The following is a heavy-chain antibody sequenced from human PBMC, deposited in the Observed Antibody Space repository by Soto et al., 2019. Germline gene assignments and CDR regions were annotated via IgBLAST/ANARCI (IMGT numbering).Heavy chain of an antibody. CDR2: IIPIFGTA. D-gene: IGHD2-2*01. J-gene: IGHJ6*02. CDR1: GGTFSSYA. CDR3: ARDLGYCSSTSCPYYYYYGMDV. V-gene: IGHV1-69*13. Sequence: VASVKVSCKASGGTFSSYAISWVRQAPGQGLEWMGGIIPIFGTANYAQKFQGRVTITADESTSTAYMELSSLRSEDTAVYYCARDLGYCSSTSCPYYYYYGMDVWGQGTTVTVSS.